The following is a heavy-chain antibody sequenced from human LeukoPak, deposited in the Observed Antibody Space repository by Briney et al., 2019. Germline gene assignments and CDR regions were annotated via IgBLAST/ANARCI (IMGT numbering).Heavy chain of an antibody. CDR1: GYTFTGYY. CDR3: ARANYDTTGYYFPEYFQH. CDR2: INPNSGGT. J-gene: IGHJ1*01. V-gene: IGHV1-2*02. D-gene: IGHD3-22*01. Sequence: ASVKVSCKASGYTFTGYYMHWVRQAPGQGLEWMGWINPNSGGTNYAQKFQGRVTMTRDTSISTAYMELSRLRSDDTAVYYCARANYDTTGYYFPEYFQHWGQGTLVTISS.